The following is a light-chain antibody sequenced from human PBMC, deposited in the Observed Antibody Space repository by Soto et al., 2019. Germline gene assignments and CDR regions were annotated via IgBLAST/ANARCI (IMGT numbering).Light chain of an antibody. CDR3: SSYAGNNNLI. Sequence: QSVLTQPPSASGSPGQSVTISCTGTSSDVGRYNYVSWYQQNPGKAPKLMIYEVTKRPSGVPDRFSGSKSGNTASLAVSGLQGGDGGGYYCSSYAGNNNLIFGGGTKLTVL. J-gene: IGLJ2*01. V-gene: IGLV2-8*01. CDR1: SSDVGRYNY. CDR2: EVT.